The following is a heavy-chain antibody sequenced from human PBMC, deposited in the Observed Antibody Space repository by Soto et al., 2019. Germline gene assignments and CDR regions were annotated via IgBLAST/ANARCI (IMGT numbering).Heavy chain of an antibody. CDR1: GFTFNNFA. V-gene: IGHV3-30*03. D-gene: IGHD6-13*01. J-gene: IGHJ4*02. CDR3: ARDLSTGAADYYFDY. CDR2: ISYDGGDK. Sequence: PGGSLRLSCAASGFTFNNFAMHWVRQAPGKGLEWVAVISYDGGDKYYADSVKGRFTISRDNSKSTLYLQMNGLRAEDTAVYYCARDLSTGAADYYFDYWSQGALVTVSS.